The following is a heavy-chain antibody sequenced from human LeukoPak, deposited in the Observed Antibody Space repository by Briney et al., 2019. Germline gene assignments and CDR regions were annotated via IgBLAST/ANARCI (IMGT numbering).Heavy chain of an antibody. D-gene: IGHD3-10*01. J-gene: IGHJ4*02. CDR3: ARTPIWFGELLFHFDY. Sequence: GGSLRLSCAASGFTFSSYWMSWVRQAPGKGLEWVANIKQDGSEKYYVDSVKGQFTISRDNAKNSLYLQMNSLRAEDTAVYYCARTPIWFGELLFHFDYWGQGTLVTVSS. CDR1: GFTFSSYW. CDR2: IKQDGSEK. V-gene: IGHV3-7*01.